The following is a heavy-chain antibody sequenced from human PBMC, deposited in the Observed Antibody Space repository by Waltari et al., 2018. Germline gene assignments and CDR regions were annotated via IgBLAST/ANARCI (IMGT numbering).Heavy chain of an antibody. CDR2: ITFNSGNI. V-gene: IGHV3-9*01. CDR3: AKDMVDSSGSLYYFDS. D-gene: IGHD3-22*01. Sequence: EVLLVESGGGLVQPGRSLRLSCVGSGFTFNDHAMHWVRQVPGKGLEWVSGITFNSGNIAYADSVRGRFTISRDNAKNSLYLRMNSLRPEDTALYFCAKDMVDSSGSLYYFDSWGQGTLVIVSS. J-gene: IGHJ4*02. CDR1: GFTFNDHA.